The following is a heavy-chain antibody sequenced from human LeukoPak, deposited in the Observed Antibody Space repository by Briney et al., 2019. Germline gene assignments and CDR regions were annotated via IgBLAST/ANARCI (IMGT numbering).Heavy chain of an antibody. CDR2: IIPIFGTA. V-gene: IGHV1-69*13. CDR3: ARDLEGSSNPFDY. J-gene: IGHJ4*02. Sequence: ASVKVSCKASGGTFSSYAISWVRQAPGQGLEWMGGIIPIFGTANYAQKFQGRVTITADESTSTAYMELSSLRSEDTAVYYCARDLEGSSNPFDYWGQGTLVTVSS. CDR1: GGTFSSYA.